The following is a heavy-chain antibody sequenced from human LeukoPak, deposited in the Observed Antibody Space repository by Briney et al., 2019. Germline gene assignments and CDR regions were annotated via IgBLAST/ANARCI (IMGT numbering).Heavy chain of an antibody. CDR1: GFTFGIYA. CDR2: IGPSDGKM. J-gene: IGHJ4*02. Sequence: GGSLRLSCAASGFTFGIYAINWVRQAPGKGLEWVSYIGPSDGKMYYADSVNGRFTISRDNAKNSLFLEMNSLRVDDTAMYFCARSSLERHYSFDFWGRGTLVTVSS. CDR3: ARSSLERHYSFDF. V-gene: IGHV3-48*01. D-gene: IGHD1-1*01.